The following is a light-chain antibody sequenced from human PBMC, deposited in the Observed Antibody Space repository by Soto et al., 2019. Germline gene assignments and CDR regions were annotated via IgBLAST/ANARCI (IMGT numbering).Light chain of an antibody. CDR2: GNT. J-gene: IGLJ2*01. CDR1: SSNIGADFG. Sequence: QSVLTQPPSVSGAPGQRVTISCTGNSSNIGADFGVHWYQQLPGTGPKVLIYGNTNRPSGVPLRFSGSKSGTSASLTITGLQINDEGDYYCQSYDSSLKNSGVFGAGTKLTVL. CDR3: QSYDSSLKNSGV. V-gene: IGLV1-40*01.